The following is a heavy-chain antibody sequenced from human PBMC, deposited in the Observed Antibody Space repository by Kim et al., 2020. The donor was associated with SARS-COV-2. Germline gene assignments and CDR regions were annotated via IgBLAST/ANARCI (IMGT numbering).Heavy chain of an antibody. D-gene: IGHD6-6*01. CDR1: GYTFTGYY. J-gene: IGHJ4*02. Sequence: ASVKVSCKASGYTFTGYYIHWVRQAPGQGLEWMGRINPDRGGTNFAQKFQGRVTLTRDTSINTAYMELSSLRSDDTAVYYCAREDFSSFAYSHFDYWGQG. V-gene: IGHV1-2*06. CDR2: INPDRGGT. CDR3: AREDFSSFAYSHFDY.